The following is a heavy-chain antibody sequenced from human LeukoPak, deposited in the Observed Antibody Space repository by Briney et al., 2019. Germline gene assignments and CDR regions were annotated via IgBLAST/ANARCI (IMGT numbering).Heavy chain of an antibody. V-gene: IGHV4-34*01. Sequence: PSETLSLTCAVYGGSFSGYYWSWIRQPPGKGLEWIGEINHSGSTNYNPSLKSRVTISVDTSKNQFSLKLSSVTAADTAVYYCARGLNLRDVVVPAAIGFDPWGQGTLVTVSS. CDR1: GGSFSGYY. J-gene: IGHJ5*02. CDR3: ARGLNLRDVVVPAAIGFDP. CDR2: INHSGST. D-gene: IGHD2-2*01.